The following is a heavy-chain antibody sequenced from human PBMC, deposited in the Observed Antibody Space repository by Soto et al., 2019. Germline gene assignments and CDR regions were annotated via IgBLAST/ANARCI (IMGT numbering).Heavy chain of an antibody. CDR3: ARGIKEGFDX. CDR1: GDSITNVDYY. J-gene: IGHJ5*02. CDR2: IYYNGIT. D-gene: IGHD1-20*01. Sequence: SETLSLTCVVSGDSITNVDYYWSWIRQPPGKDLEWIAYIYYNGITHYNPSLKGRVTISLDPSKNHFSLKMTSVTGADTAVYSCARGIKEGFDXWGQGTLVTVSX. V-gene: IGHV4-30-4*01.